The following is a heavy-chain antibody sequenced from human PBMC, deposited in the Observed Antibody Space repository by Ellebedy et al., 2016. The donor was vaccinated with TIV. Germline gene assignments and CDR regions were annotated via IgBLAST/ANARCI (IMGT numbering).Heavy chain of an antibody. Sequence: GESLKISCATSGFTFYSHDVNWVRQAPGKGLEWVSGISDGGDSTYYADSVKGRFTVSSDKSKNMLYLQMNSLRVEDTAVYYCAKVNWFGESRKTGDYWGQGTLVTVSS. J-gene: IGHJ4*02. CDR2: ISDGGDST. V-gene: IGHV3-23*01. D-gene: IGHD3-10*01. CDR3: AKVNWFGESRKTGDY. CDR1: GFTFYSHD.